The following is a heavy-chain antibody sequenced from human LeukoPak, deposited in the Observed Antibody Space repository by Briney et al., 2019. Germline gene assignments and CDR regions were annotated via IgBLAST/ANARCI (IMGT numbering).Heavy chain of an antibody. CDR1: GFTFSSYA. Sequence: GESLRLSCAASGFTFSSYAMSWVRQAPGKGLQWVSSLSGSGGSTYYTDSVKGRFTISRDNSKNTLYLQMNSVRAEDTAVYYCARGATTTGYEFWGQGILVTVSS. J-gene: IGHJ4*02. CDR2: LSGSGGST. V-gene: IGHV3-23*01. CDR3: ARGATTTGYEF. D-gene: IGHD4-17*01.